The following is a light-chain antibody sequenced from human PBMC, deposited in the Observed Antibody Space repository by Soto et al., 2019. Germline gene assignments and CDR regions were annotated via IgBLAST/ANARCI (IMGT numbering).Light chain of an antibody. V-gene: IGKV1-5*01. CDR3: QQSYYNPT. Sequence: DIQMTQAPSTLSASIGDRVIITCRASQSISHWLAWYQQKPGKAPKLLISDASILESGVPSRFSGSGSGTDFTLTISSLQHEDFATYYCQQSYYNPTFGQGTKVEIK. CDR1: QSISHW. J-gene: IGKJ1*01. CDR2: DAS.